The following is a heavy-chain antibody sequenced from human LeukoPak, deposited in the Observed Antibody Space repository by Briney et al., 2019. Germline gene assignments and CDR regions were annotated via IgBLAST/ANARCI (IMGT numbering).Heavy chain of an antibody. CDR1: GFTFSSYA. D-gene: IGHD2-15*01. CDR3: ARGLGGYCSGGSCYPYYFDY. V-gene: IGHV3-23*03. CDR2: IYSGGST. Sequence: GGSLRLSCAASGFTFSSYAMSWVRQAPGKGLEWVSVIYSGGSTYYADSVKGRFTISRDNAKNSLYLQMNSLRAEDTAVYYCARGLGGYCSGGSCYPYYFDYWGQGTLVTVSS. J-gene: IGHJ4*02.